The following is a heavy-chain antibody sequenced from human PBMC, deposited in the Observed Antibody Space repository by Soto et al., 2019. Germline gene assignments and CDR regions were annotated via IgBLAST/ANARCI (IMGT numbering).Heavy chain of an antibody. J-gene: IGHJ4*02. Sequence: GGSLRLSCAASGFTFSDHYMDWVRQAPGKGLEWVGRTRNKANSYTTEYAASVKGRFTISRDDSKNSLYLQMNSLKTEDTAVYYCARVGAYSGYDYWGQGTLVTVSS. CDR3: ARVGAYSGYDY. CDR1: GFTFSDHY. V-gene: IGHV3-72*01. CDR2: TRNKANSYTT. D-gene: IGHD5-12*01.